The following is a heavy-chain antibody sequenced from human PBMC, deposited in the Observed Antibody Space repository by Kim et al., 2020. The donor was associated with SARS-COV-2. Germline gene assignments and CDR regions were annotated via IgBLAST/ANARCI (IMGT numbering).Heavy chain of an antibody. Sequence: GWSLRLSCAASGFTFSSYGMHWVRQAPGKGLEWVAVISYDGSNKYYADSVKGRFTISRDNSKNTLYLQMNSLRAEDTAVYYCAKENDVVAFDIWGQGTMV. CDR3: AKENDVVAFDI. V-gene: IGHV3-30*18. J-gene: IGHJ3*02. CDR2: ISYDGSNK. CDR1: GFTFSSYG. D-gene: IGHD1-1*01.